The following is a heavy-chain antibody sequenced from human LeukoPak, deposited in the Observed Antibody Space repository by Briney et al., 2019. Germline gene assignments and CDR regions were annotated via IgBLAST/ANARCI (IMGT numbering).Heavy chain of an antibody. Sequence: GGSLRLSCAASGFTFSSYAMSWVRQAPGKGLGWVSAISGSGGSTYYADSVKGRFTISRDNSKNTLYLQMNSLRAEDTAVYYCAKDKYIVVVPAATQDAPFDYWGQGTLVTVSS. CDR3: AKDKYIVVVPAATQDAPFDY. J-gene: IGHJ4*02. D-gene: IGHD2-2*01. CDR1: GFTFSSYA. CDR2: ISGSGGST. V-gene: IGHV3-23*01.